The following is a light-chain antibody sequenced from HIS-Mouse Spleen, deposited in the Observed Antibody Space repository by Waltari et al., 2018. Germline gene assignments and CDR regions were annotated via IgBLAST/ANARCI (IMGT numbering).Light chain of an antibody. Sequence: DIVMTQTPLSLSVTPGQPASISCKSSQSLLHSDGKTYLYWYLQKPGQSPQLLIYEVSRRSSGVPDRVSGSRSGTDLALTISRVEAEDVGVYYCMQGIHLPLTFGGGTKVEIK. CDR1: QSLLHSDGKTY. CDR3: MQGIHLPLT. J-gene: IGKJ4*01. V-gene: IGKV2-29*03. CDR2: EVS.